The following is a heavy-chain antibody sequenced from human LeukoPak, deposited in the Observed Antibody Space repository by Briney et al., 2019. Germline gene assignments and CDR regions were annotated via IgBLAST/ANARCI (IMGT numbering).Heavy chain of an antibody. CDR3: ARGGCGDSAAPFDD. D-gene: IGHD2-21*02. Sequence: SVKVSCKTSGYTFTSCYMHWVRQAPGQGLEWMGMINPSAGSTRYAQKFQGRVTMTTDTSTSTVYMELSSLRSEDTAVYYCARGGCGDSAAPFDDWGQGTLVPVSS. V-gene: IGHV1-46*01. CDR2: INPSAGST. CDR1: GYTFTSCY. J-gene: IGHJ4*02.